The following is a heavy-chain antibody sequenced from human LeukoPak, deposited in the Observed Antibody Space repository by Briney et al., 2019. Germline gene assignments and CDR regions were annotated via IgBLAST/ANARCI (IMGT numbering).Heavy chain of an antibody. V-gene: IGHV4-31*03. CDR2: IYYSGST. Sequence: PSETLSLTCTVSGGSISNGDHYWSWIRQHPGKGLEWIGHIYYSGSTYYNPSLKSRGIISVETSKNQFSLKLSSVTAADTAVYYCANRPAEPPYYDFWSGYYTSDYWGQGTLVTVSS. CDR3: ANRPAEPPYYDFWSGYYTSDY. J-gene: IGHJ4*02. D-gene: IGHD3-3*01. CDR1: GGSISNGDHY.